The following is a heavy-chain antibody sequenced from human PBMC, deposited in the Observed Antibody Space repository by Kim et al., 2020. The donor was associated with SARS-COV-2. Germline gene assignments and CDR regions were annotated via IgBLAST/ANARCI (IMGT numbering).Heavy chain of an antibody. CDR3: ARDVRYSSSWYLRNWCDP. J-gene: IGHJ5*02. D-gene: IGHD6-13*01. Sequence: SQTLSLTCAISGDSVSSNSAAWNWIRQSPSRGLEWLGRTYYRSKWYNDYAVSVKSRITINPDTSKNQFSLQLNSVTPEDTAVYYCARDVRYSSSWYLRNWCDPGRQGTLVTVS. V-gene: IGHV6-1*01. CDR2: TYYRSKWYN. CDR1: GDSVSSNSAA.